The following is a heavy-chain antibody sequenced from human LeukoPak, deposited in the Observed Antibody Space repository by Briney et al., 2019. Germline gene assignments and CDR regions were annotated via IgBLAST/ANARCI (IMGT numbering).Heavy chain of an antibody. J-gene: IGHJ4*02. D-gene: IGHD3-10*01. V-gene: IGHV4-39*07. Sequence: SETLSLTCTVSGGSISSSSYYWGWIRQPPGKGLEWIGSIYYSGSTYYNPSLKSRVTISVDTSKNQFSLKLSSVTAADTAVYYCARAYGSGSQSTFDYWGQGTLVTVSS. CDR3: ARAYGSGSQSTFDY. CDR1: GGSISSSSYY. CDR2: IYYSGST.